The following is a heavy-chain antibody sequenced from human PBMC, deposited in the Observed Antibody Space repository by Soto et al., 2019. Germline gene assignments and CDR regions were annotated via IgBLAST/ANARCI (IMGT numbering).Heavy chain of an antibody. V-gene: IGHV4-34*01. CDR1: GGSFSGYY. CDR3: ARGPRRFDY. Sequence: SETLSLTCAVYGGSFSGYYWSWIRQPPGKGLEWIGEINHSGSTNYNPSLKSRVTISVDTSKNQFSLKLSSVTAADTAVYYCARGPRRFDYWGQGTLVTVSS. CDR2: INHSGST. J-gene: IGHJ4*02.